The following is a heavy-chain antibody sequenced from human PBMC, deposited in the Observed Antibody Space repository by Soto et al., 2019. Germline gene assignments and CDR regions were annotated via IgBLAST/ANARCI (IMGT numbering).Heavy chain of an antibody. CDR3: AKAKRGILPTTTGGLDY. J-gene: IGHJ4*02. V-gene: IGHV3-23*01. Sequence: EVQLLESGGNLVQPGGSLRLSCAGSGFPFSTYAVSWVRQTPGKGLEWVSAISPTGGSTYYAASVGGRFTISRDNSKNTVFLPMSGLRAEDTAIYYCAKAKRGILPTTTGGLDYWGQGTVLSVSS. CDR1: GFPFSTYA. CDR2: ISPTGGST. D-gene: IGHD4-4*01.